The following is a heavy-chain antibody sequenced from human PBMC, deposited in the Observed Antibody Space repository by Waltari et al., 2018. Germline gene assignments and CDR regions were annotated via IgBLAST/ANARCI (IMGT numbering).Heavy chain of an antibody. CDR2: VSYNGAT. CDR3: ATYIGASIGTAAFDV. V-gene: IGHV4-39*02. Sequence: QLQLQESGPGLGKTSETLSLTCNVSGGSITSNRHYWAWIRQPPGQGLEWIATVSYNGATYSSPSLKSRVTVSRDTSKNHLSLKLGSVTAADTAVYYCATYIGASIGTAAFDVWGQGTMVTVSS. D-gene: IGHD5-12*01. J-gene: IGHJ3*01. CDR1: GGSITSNRHY.